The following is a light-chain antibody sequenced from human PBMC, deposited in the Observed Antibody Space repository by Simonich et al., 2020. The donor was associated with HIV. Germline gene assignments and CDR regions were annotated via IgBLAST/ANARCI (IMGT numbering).Light chain of an antibody. CDR3: SSYTTSSLI. Sequence: QSALTQPASVSGAPGQSITISCTGTSSDVGANNFVSWYPQYPGKAPKLIIFDVSKRPSGVSNRFSGSKSDNTASLTISGLQAEDEADYYCSSYTTSSLIFGGGTKLTVL. J-gene: IGLJ2*01. V-gene: IGLV2-14*01. CDR2: DVS. CDR1: SSDVGANNF.